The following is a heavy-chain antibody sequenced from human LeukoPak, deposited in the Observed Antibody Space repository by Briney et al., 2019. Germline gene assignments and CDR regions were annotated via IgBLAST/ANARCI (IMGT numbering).Heavy chain of an antibody. CDR3: AKAQYGSSWVGEILDY. CDR2: IRYDGSIK. V-gene: IGHV3-30*02. CDR1: GFTFSSSG. D-gene: IGHD2-15*01. Sequence: PGGSLRLSCAASGFTFSSSGMHWVRQAPVKGLEWVAFIRYDGSIKYYADSVRGRLTISRDNSKNTLYLQMNSLRPEDTAVYYCAKAQYGSSWVGEILDYWGQGTLVTVSS. J-gene: IGHJ4*02.